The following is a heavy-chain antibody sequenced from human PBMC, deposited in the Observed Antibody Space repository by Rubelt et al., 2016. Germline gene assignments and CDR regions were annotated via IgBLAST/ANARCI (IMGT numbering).Heavy chain of an antibody. CDR1: GGSFSGYY. D-gene: IGHD1-26*01. CDR3: ARGSDMGYSVGNWFDP. V-gene: IGHV4-34*01. CDR2: ITHSGST. Sequence: QLQLQESGPGLVKPSETLSLTCAVYGGSFSGYYWSWLRQPPGKGLEWLGEITHSGSTNYNPSLKSRVTISVDTSKNQFSLKWSSLTAADTAGYYCARGSDMGYSVGNWFDPWGQGTLVTVSS. J-gene: IGHJ5*02.